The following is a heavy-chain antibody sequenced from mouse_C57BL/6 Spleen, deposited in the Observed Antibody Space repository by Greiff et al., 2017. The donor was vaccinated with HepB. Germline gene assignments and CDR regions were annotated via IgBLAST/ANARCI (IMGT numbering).Heavy chain of an antibody. CDR2: IYPGDGDT. J-gene: IGHJ2*01. CDR3: ASLYGYDEGY. CDR1: GYAFSSSW. D-gene: IGHD2-2*01. Sequence: VQLQQSGPELVKPGASVKISCKASGYAFSSSWMNWVKQRPGKGLEWIGRIYPGDGDTNYNGKFKGKATLTADKSSSTAYMQLSSLTSEDSAVYFCASLYGYDEGYWGQGTTLTVSS. V-gene: IGHV1-82*01.